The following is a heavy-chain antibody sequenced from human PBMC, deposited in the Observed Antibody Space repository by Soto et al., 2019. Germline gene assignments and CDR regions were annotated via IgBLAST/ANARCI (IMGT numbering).Heavy chain of an antibody. CDR1: GGSISSYY. V-gene: IGHV4-59*08. J-gene: IGHJ5*02. CDR2: IYYSGST. D-gene: IGHD5-18*01. Sequence: PSETLSLTCTVSGGSISSYYWSWIRQPPGKGLEWIGYIYYSGSTNYNPSLKSRVTISVDTSKNQFSLKLSSVTAADTAVYYCARYSYGTFDPWGQGTLVTVSS. CDR3: ARYSYGTFDP.